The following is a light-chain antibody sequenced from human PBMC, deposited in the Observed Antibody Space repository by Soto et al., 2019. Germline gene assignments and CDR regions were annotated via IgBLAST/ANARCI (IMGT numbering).Light chain of an antibody. CDR2: EVS. Sequence: QSVLTQPPSVSGSPGQSVTISCTGTSSDVGSYNRVSWYQQPPGTAPKLMIYEVSNRPSGVPDRFSGSKSGNTASLTISGLQAEDEADYYCSSYTSRSTDVVGTGTKVTVL. CDR3: SSYTSRSTDV. V-gene: IGLV2-18*02. J-gene: IGLJ1*01. CDR1: SSDVGSYNR.